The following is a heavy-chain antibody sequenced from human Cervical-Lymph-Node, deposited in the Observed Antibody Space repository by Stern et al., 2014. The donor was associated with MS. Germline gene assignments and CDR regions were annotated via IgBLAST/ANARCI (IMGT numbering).Heavy chain of an antibody. CDR3: AKDFKRWQQLVRD. CDR1: GFTFDDYA. D-gene: IGHD6-13*01. J-gene: IGHJ4*02. V-gene: IGHV3-9*01. CDR2: ISWNSGSI. Sequence: EVQLVESGGGVVQPGRSLRLSCAASGFTFDDYAMHWVRQAPGKGLEWVSGISWNSGSIGYADSVKGRFTISRDNAKNSLYLQMNSLRAEDTALYYCAKDFKRWQQLVRDWGQGTLVTVSS.